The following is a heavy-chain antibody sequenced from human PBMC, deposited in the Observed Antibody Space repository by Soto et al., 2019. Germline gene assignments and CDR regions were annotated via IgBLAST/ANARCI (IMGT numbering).Heavy chain of an antibody. CDR1: GGSISSYY. CDR2: IYYSGGT. Sequence: SETLSLTCTVSGGSISSYYWSWIRQPPGKGLEWIGYIYYSGGTNYNPSLKSRVTISVDTSKNQFSLKLSSVTAADTAVYYCARHFPFYEGASPNYYGLAFCGQGTTVTVSS. J-gene: IGHJ6*02. V-gene: IGHV4-59*08. D-gene: IGHD3-22*01. CDR3: ARHFPFYEGASPNYYGLAF.